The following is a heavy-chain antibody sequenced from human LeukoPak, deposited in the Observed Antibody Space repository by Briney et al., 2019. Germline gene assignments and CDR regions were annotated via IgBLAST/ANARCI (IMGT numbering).Heavy chain of an antibody. CDR3: ARASYSSGWSFYY. V-gene: IGHV4-34*01. Sequence: SETLSLTCAVYGGSFSGYYWSWIRQPPGKGLEWIGEINHSGSTNYNPSLKSRVTISVDTSKNQFSLKLSSVTAADTAVYYCARASYSSGWSFYYWGQGTLVTVSS. J-gene: IGHJ4*02. CDR2: INHSGST. CDR1: GGSFSGYY. D-gene: IGHD6-19*01.